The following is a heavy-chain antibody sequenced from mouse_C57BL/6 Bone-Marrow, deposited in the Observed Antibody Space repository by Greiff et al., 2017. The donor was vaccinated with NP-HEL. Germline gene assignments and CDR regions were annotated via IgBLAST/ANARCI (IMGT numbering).Heavy chain of an antibody. Sequence: EVQLVESGGGLVQPKGSLKLSCAASGFSFNTYAMNWVRQAPGKGLEWVARIRSKSNNYATYYADSVKDRFTISRDDSESMLYLQMNNLKTEDTAMYYCVRSPYDYDGWFAYWGQGTLVTVSA. CDR1: GFSFNTYA. V-gene: IGHV10-1*01. J-gene: IGHJ3*01. CDR3: VRSPYDYDGWFAY. D-gene: IGHD2-4*01. CDR2: IRSKSNNYAT.